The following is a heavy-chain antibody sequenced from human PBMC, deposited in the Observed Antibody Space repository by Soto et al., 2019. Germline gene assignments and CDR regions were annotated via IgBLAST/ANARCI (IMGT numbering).Heavy chain of an antibody. D-gene: IGHD2-8*01. CDR3: ARDRCTPDRCYTHHFAV. CDR2: ISVYTGNT. CDR1: GYTFSAYG. Sequence: QVQLLQSGSEVTKPGASVKVSCKASGYTFSAYGVSWVRQAPGQGLEWLGWISVYTGNTKQAQKFQDRITLTTEASTGTAYLELRTLRSADTAVYFCARDRCTPDRCYTHHFAVWAQGTPVPVPS. J-gene: IGHJ6*02. V-gene: IGHV1-18*04.